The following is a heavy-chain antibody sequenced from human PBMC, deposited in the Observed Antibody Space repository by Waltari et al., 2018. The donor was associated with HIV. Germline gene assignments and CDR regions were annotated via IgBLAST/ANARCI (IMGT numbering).Heavy chain of an antibody. CDR2: IYPSDGSS. Sequence: QVHLQQSGAEVKKPGASVRISCKTSGYKFTSFYIHWVRQGPGQTLEWMGIIYPSDGSSTAGQKFQGRVTISRDTSTNTVFLSLSRLKSEDTATYCCARRASYYDFWGGFSSPAPFDLWGQGTLVTVST. CDR1: GYKFTSFY. J-gene: IGHJ4*02. V-gene: IGHV1-46*01. D-gene: IGHD3-3*01. CDR3: ARRASYYDFWGGFSSPAPFDL.